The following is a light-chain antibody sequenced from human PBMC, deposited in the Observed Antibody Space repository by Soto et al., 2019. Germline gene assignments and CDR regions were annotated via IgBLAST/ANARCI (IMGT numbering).Light chain of an antibody. V-gene: IGLV2-14*01. J-gene: IGLJ1*01. Sequence: QSVLTQPASVSGSPGQSITISCTGTSSDVGGYNNVSWYQQHPGKAPKLMIYDVSNRPSGVSNRFSGSKSGNTASLTISGLQAEDEADYYCSSYTSSSTLFGTGTKVTVL. CDR1: SSDVGGYNN. CDR2: DVS. CDR3: SSYTSSSTL.